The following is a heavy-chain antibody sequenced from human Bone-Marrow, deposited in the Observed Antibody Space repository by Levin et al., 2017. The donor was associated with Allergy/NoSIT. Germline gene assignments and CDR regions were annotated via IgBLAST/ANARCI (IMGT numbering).Heavy chain of an antibody. CDR1: GLSFSSYA. D-gene: IGHD3-16*02. CDR3: ARTDSASFTAWGSYRNDH. Sequence: GESLKISCAAPGLSFSSYAMSWVRQAPGKGLEWVSSITGGGEATYYADAVKGRFTISRDNSLHTLALQMNSLRAEDTAVYYCARTDSASFTAWGSYRNDHWGQGTLVTVSS. V-gene: IGHV3-23*01. J-gene: IGHJ4*02. CDR2: ITGGGEAT.